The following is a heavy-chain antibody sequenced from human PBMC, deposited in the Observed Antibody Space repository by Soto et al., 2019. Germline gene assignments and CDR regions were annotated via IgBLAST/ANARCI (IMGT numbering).Heavy chain of an antibody. CDR2: IYYSGST. J-gene: IGHJ4*02. D-gene: IGHD3-22*01. Sequence: PSETLSLTCTVSGGSISSYYWSWIRQPPGKGLEWIGYIYYSGSTNYNPSLKSRVTISVDTSKNQFSLKLSSVTAADTAVYYCARSLDSSGYSPSDYWGQGTLVTVSS. V-gene: IGHV4-59*08. CDR1: GGSISSYY. CDR3: ARSLDSSGYSPSDY.